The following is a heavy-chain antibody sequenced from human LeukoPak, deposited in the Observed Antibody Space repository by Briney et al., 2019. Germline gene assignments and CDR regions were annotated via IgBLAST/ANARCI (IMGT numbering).Heavy chain of an antibody. V-gene: IGHV4-39*01. J-gene: IGHJ5*02. CDR1: GGSISSSTYF. CDR2: IYYSGST. Sequence: SETLSLTCTVSGGSISSSTYFWGWIRQPPGKGLEWIGSIYYSGSTYYNPSLKSRVTISVDTSKNQFSLKLSSVTAADTAVYYCARTRDNWFDPWGQGTLVTASS. CDR3: ARTRDNWFDP.